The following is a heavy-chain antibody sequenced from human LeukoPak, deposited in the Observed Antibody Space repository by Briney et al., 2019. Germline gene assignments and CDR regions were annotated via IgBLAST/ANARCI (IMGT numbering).Heavy chain of an antibody. CDR2: IGVAGDT. D-gene: IGHD3-22*01. J-gene: IGHJ4*02. CDR1: GFAFSTYD. V-gene: IGHV3-13*04. Sequence: PGGSLRLSCAASGFAFSTYDMHWVRQPTGKGLEWVSAIGVAGDTYYPGSVKGRFTISRENAKNSLYLQMNSLRAEDTAVYYCAKTPTRYYDSSGYYYFDFWGQGTLVTVSS. CDR3: AKTPTRYYDSSGYYYFDF.